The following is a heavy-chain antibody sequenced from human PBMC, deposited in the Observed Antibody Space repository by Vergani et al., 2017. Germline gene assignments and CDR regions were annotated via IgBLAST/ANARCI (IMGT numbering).Heavy chain of an antibody. V-gene: IGHV3-30*02. J-gene: IGHJ4*02. CDR3: AKDPSTKYRIAAAGTPPSY. CDR1: GFTFSSYC. D-gene: IGHD6-13*01. CDR2: IRYDGSNK. Sequence: QVQLVESGGGVVQPGGSLRLSCAASGFTFSSYCMHWVRQAPGKGLEWVAFIRYDGSNKYYADSVKGRFTISRDNSKNTLYLQMNSLRAEDTAVYYCAKDPSTKYRIAAAGTPPSYWGQGTLVTVSS.